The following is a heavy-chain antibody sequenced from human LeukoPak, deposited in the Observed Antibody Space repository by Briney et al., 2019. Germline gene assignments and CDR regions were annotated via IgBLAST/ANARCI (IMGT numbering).Heavy chain of an antibody. CDR1: GYTFTSYG. CDR2: INPNSGGT. CDR3: ARDLYSYYDILTGYYMDV. D-gene: IGHD3-9*01. V-gene: IGHV1-2*02. Sequence: ASVKVSCKASGYTFTSYGISWVRQAPGQGLEWMGWINPNSGGTNYAQKFQGRVTMTRDTSISTAYMELSRLRSDDTAVYYCARDLYSYYDILTGYYMDVWGKGTTVTVSS. J-gene: IGHJ6*03.